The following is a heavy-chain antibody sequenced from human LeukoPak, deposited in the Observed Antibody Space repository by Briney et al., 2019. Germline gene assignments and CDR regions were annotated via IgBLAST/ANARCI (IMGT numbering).Heavy chain of an antibody. Sequence: SETLSLTCAVSGDSISSSNWWSWVRQPPGKGLEWIGQIYHSGSTNYNPSLESRVTVSVDKSKNQFSLKLSSVTAGDTAVYYCARVDYFDSSGYYLPIPFGYFQHWGQGTLVTVSS. V-gene: IGHV4-4*02. CDR2: IYHSGST. D-gene: IGHD3-22*01. CDR3: ARVDYFDSSGYYLPIPFGYFQH. J-gene: IGHJ1*01. CDR1: GDSISSSNW.